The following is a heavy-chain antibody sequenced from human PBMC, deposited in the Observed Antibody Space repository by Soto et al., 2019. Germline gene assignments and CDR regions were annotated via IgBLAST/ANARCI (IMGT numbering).Heavy chain of an antibody. CDR2: INPSGGST. D-gene: IGHD5-18*01. J-gene: IGHJ4*02. V-gene: IGHV1-46*01. CDR1: GYTFTSYY. CDR3: ARLGSRGTAMGLRY. Sequence: QVQLVQSGAEVKKPGASVKVSCKASGYTFTSYYMHWVRQAPGQGLVWMGIINPSGGSTRYAQKFQGRVTMTRDTSTSTVYMELRSLRSEDTAVYYCARLGSRGTAMGLRYWGQGTLVTVSS.